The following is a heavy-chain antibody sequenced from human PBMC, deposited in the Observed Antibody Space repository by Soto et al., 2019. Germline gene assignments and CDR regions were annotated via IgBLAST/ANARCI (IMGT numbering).Heavy chain of an antibody. CDR2: ISYDGSNK. CDR3: AKEVRSLVAGIFDY. D-gene: IGHD6-19*01. Sequence: QVQLVESGGGVVQPGRSLRLSCAASGFTFSSYGMHWVRQAPGKGLEWVAVISYDGSNKYYADSVKGRFTISRDNSKNTLYLQMNSLRAEDTAVYYCAKEVRSLVAGIFDYWGKGTLVTVSS. V-gene: IGHV3-30*18. J-gene: IGHJ4*02. CDR1: GFTFSSYG.